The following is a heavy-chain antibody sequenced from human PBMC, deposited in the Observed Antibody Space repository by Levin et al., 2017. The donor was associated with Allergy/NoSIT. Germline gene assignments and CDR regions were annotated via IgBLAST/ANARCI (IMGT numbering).Heavy chain of an antibody. J-gene: IGHJ4*02. V-gene: IGHV3-74*01. CDR2: IDSDGSTT. D-gene: IGHD2-21*01. CDR3: ARDLFRTFDY. Sequence: GGSLRLSCAASGFPFGSYWMHWVRQAPGKGLVWVSRIDSDGSTTAYADSVKGRFTISRDNAKNTLYLQMNSLRAEDTAVYYCARDLFRTFDYWGQGILVTVSS. CDR1: GFPFGSYW.